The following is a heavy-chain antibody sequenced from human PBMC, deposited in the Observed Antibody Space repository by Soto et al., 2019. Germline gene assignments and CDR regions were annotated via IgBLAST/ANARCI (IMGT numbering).Heavy chain of an antibody. D-gene: IGHD2-2*02. CDR3: ASSIRSPRNRPPDY. Sequence: QVQLQQWGAGLLKPSETLSLTCAVYGGSFSGYYWSWIRQPPGKGLEWIGEINHSGSTNYNPSLKSRVTISVDTSKNQFSLKLSSVTAADTAVYYCASSIRSPRNRPPDYWGQGTLVTVSS. V-gene: IGHV4-34*01. CDR2: INHSGST. J-gene: IGHJ4*02. CDR1: GGSFSGYY.